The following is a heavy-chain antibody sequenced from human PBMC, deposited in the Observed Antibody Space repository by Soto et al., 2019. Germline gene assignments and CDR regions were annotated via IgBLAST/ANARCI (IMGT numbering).Heavy chain of an antibody. CDR2: IIPILGIA. CDR1: GGTFSSYT. CDR3: ARTPDYGGNSDSWYFDL. J-gene: IGHJ2*01. Sequence: QVQLVQSGAEVKKPGSSVKVSCKASGGTFSSYTISWVLQAPGQGLEWMGRIIPILGIANYAQKFQGRVTITADKSTSTAYMELSSLRSEDTAVYYCARTPDYGGNSDSWYFDLWGRGTLVTVSS. D-gene: IGHD4-17*01. V-gene: IGHV1-69*02.